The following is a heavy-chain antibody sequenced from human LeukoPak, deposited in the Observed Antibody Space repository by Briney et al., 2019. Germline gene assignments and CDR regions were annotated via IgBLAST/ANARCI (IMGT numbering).Heavy chain of an antibody. Sequence: ASVKVFCKASGYTFTGDYMHWVRQAPGQGLEWMGWINPNSGGTNYAQKFQGRVTMTRDTSISTAYMELSRLRSDDTAVYYCARDYYYDSSGYLPYYYYYYGMDVWGQGTTVTVSS. J-gene: IGHJ6*02. CDR3: ARDYYYDSSGYLPYYYYYYGMDV. CDR2: INPNSGGT. CDR1: GYTFTGDY. D-gene: IGHD3-22*01. V-gene: IGHV1-2*02.